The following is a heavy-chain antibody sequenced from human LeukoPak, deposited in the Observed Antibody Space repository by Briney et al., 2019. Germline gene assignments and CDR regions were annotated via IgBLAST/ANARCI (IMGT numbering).Heavy chain of an antibody. Sequence: PGGSLRLSCAASGFTFSSYGMTWVRQAPGKGLEWVSSIGGSGLDTCYPDSVKGRFFISRDNAKSTLYLQMNSLGAEDTAVYFCAKEGVILGPSHFDHWGQGTLVTVSS. CDR2: IGGSGLDT. CDR1: GFTFSSYG. V-gene: IGHV3-23*01. D-gene: IGHD2-21*01. CDR3: AKEGVILGPSHFDH. J-gene: IGHJ4*02.